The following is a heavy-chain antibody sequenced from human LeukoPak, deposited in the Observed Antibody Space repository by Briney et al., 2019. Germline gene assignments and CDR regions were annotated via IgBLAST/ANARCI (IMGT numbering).Heavy chain of an antibody. CDR2: IYYSGST. CDR3: ARDRDYGGAGFDY. CDR1: GGSISSGGYY. D-gene: IGHD4-17*01. J-gene: IGHJ4*02. V-gene: IGHV4-31*03. Sequence: SQTLSPTCTVSGGSISSGGYYWSWTRQHPGKGLEWIGYIYYSGSTYYNPSLKSRVTISVDTSKNQFSLKLSSVTAADTAVYYCARDRDYGGAGFDYWGQGTLVTVSS.